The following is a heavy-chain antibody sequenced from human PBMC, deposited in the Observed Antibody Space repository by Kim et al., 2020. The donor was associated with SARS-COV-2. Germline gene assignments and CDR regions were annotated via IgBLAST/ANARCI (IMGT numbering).Heavy chain of an antibody. CDR3: ARRHSSGYYPRFNAFDI. Sequence: SETLSLTCAVYGGSFSGYYWSWIRQPPGKGLEWIGEINHSGSTNYNPSLKSRVTISVDTSKNQFSLKLSSVTAADTAVYYCARRHSSGYYPRFNAFDIWGQGTMVPVSS. V-gene: IGHV4-34*01. CDR1: GGSFSGYY. J-gene: IGHJ3*02. CDR2: INHSGST. D-gene: IGHD3-22*01.